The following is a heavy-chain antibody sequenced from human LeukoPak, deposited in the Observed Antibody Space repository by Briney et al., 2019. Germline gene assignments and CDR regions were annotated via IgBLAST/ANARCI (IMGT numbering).Heavy chain of an antibody. V-gene: IGHV3-30-3*01. Sequence: GGSLRLSCAASGFTFSSYAMHWVRQAPGKGLEWVAVISYDGSNKYYADSVKGRFTTSRDNSKNTLYLQMNSLRAEDTAVYYCAKDLRSYPRYYYYGMDVWGQGTTVTVSS. J-gene: IGHJ6*02. CDR1: GFTFSSYA. D-gene: IGHD3-10*01. CDR3: AKDLRSYPRYYYYGMDV. CDR2: ISYDGSNK.